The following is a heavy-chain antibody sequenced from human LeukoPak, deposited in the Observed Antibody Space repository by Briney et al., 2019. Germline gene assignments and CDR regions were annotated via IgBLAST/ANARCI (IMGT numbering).Heavy chain of an antibody. V-gene: IGHV3-23*01. D-gene: IGHD3-9*01. CDR2: ISSSGGST. CDR1: GFTFSSYA. CDR3: AKGVKVPLLRYFSYYMDV. Sequence: GGSLRLSCAASGFTFSSYAMSWVRQAPGKGLEWVSSISSSGGSTYYADSVKGRFTISRDNSKNTLYLQMNSVRAEDTAVYYCAKGVKVPLLRYFSYYMDVWGKGTTVTISS. J-gene: IGHJ6*03.